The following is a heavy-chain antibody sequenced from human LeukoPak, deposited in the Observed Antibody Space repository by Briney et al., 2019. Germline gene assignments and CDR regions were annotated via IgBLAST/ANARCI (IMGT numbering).Heavy chain of an antibody. CDR1: GYTFTGYY. CDR2: INSNSGGT. D-gene: IGHD3-10*01. V-gene: IGHV1-2*02. CDR3: ASENYYGSGSSAPFDY. J-gene: IGHJ4*02. Sequence: ASVKVSCKASGYTFTGYYMHWVRQAPGQGLEWMGWINSNSGGTNYAQKFQGRVTMTRDTSISTAYMELSRLRSVDTAVYYCASENYYGSGSSAPFDYWGQGTLVTVSS.